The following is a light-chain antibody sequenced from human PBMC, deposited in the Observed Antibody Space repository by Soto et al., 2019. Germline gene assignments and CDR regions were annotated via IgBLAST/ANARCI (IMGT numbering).Light chain of an antibody. CDR1: QSISSW. CDR2: KAS. Sequence: DIQMTQSPSTLSASVGDTVIITCRASQSISSWVAWYQQKPGKGPKFLIYKASSSESGAPSWFIGNGSGTEITLTISSLQPADFPTYYCQQYNSYPATFGPGTKVVIK. J-gene: IGKJ3*01. CDR3: QQYNSYPAT. V-gene: IGKV1-5*03.